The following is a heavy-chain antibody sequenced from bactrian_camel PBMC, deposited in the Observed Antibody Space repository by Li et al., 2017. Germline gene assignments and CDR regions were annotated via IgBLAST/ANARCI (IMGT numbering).Heavy chain of an antibody. J-gene: IGHJ4*01. Sequence: VQLVESGGGLVQPRGSLTLSCAASRFTFSKYYMTWVRQAPGKGHEWVSATSDDGSTYYADSVKGQFTISGDNAKNTLYLQLDSLKTEDTAMYYCAQQSSPTPVGDYEYKYWGQGTQVTVS. D-gene: IGHD6*01. CDR2: TSDDGST. V-gene: IGHV3S40*01. CDR1: RFTFSKYY. CDR3: AQQSSPTPVGDYEYKY.